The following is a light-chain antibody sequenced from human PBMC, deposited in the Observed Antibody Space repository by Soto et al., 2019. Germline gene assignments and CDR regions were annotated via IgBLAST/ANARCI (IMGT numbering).Light chain of an antibody. CDR3: SSYTSSSTLYVV. CDR1: SSDVGGYNY. CDR2: EVS. Sequence: QSALTQPASVSGSPGQSITISCTGTSSDVGGYNYVSWYQQHPGKAPKLMIYEVSNRPSGVSNRFSGSKSGNTASLTISGLQAEDEADYCCSSYTSSSTLYVVFGGGTKVTVL. V-gene: IGLV2-14*01. J-gene: IGLJ2*01.